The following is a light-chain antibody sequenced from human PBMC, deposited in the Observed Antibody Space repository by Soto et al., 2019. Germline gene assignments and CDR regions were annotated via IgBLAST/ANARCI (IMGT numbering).Light chain of an antibody. CDR1: YDISSS. Sequence: DIQLTQSPSFLSASVEDRVTISCRASYDISSSLAWYQQEPGKPPKLLIYDSSTLQTGVTSRFTGSESGRKFTLTISGLQVGDFETYFCQQLSHYPYPFGQGTTLEI. J-gene: IGKJ2*01. CDR2: DSS. V-gene: IGKV1-9*01. CDR3: QQLSHYPYP.